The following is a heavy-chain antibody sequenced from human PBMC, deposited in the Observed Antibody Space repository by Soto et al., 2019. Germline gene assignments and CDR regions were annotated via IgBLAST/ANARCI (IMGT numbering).Heavy chain of an antibody. Sequence: GGSLRLCCAASGFTFXSYAMSWVRQAPGKGLEWVSAISGSGGSTYYADSVKGRFTISRDNSKNTLYLQMNSLRAEDTAVYYCAKDGYSSGWYGPNDYWGQGTLVTVS. CDR2: ISGSGGST. V-gene: IGHV3-23*01. CDR3: AKDGYSSGWYGPNDY. CDR1: GFTFXSYA. D-gene: IGHD6-19*01. J-gene: IGHJ4*02.